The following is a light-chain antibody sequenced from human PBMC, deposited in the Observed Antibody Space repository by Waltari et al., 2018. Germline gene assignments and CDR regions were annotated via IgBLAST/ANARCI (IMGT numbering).Light chain of an antibody. Sequence: QSALTQPRSVSGSPGQSVTISCTGTSSDVGGYNHVSWYQQHPGKAPKLMIYDVNKRPSGVPDRFSSSKSGNTASLTISGLQAEDEADYSCCSYTGSYTYVVFGGGTKLTVL. CDR3: CSYTGSYTYVV. CDR2: DVN. V-gene: IGLV2-11*01. J-gene: IGLJ2*01. CDR1: SSDVGGYNH.